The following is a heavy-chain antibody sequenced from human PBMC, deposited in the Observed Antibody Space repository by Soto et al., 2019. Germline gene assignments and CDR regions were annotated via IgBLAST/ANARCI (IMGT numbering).Heavy chain of an antibody. CDR1: GFTFSNAW. Sequence: GGSLRLSCAASGFTFSNAWMNWVRQAPGKGLEWVGRIKSKNDGGTTDIAAPVKGRFTISRDDSKNTLYLQMNSLKTEDTGVYYCTTGPYYDILTGYLRWFDPWGQGTLVTVSS. CDR3: TTGPYYDILTGYLRWFDP. V-gene: IGHV3-15*01. D-gene: IGHD3-9*01. CDR2: IKSKNDGGTT. J-gene: IGHJ5*02.